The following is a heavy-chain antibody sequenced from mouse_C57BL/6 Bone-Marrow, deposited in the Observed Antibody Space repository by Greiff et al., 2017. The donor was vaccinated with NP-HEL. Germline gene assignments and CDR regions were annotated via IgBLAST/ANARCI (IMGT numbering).Heavy chain of an antibody. CDR2: LVPSDSST. CDR3: ARGGYYYGSSYGDYFDY. V-gene: IGHV1-69*01. Sequence: QVQLQQPGAELVMPGASVKLSCKASGYTFTSYWMNWVKQRPGPGLEWIGELVPSDSSTTYNQQFKGKSTLTVDKSSSTAYMQLSSLTSGDSAVYYCARGGYYYGSSYGDYFDYWGQGTTLTVSS. J-gene: IGHJ2*01. CDR1: GYTFTSYW. D-gene: IGHD1-1*01.